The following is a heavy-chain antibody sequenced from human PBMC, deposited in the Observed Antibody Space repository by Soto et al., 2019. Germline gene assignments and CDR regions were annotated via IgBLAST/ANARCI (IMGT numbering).Heavy chain of an antibody. V-gene: IGHV1-3*01. CDR2: INGGNGNT. J-gene: IGHJ4*01. D-gene: IGHD6-19*01. CDR3: ARDGAVAGNINFDK. Sequence: QVQVVQSGAEVKKPGASVKVSCKASGYSITSYGMHWVRQAPGQRHEWMGWINGGNGNTKYSPKFQGRVTISRDTSASTVYMELSSLTSEDTAVYFCARDGAVAGNINFDKWGHGTLVAVSS. CDR1: GYSITSYG.